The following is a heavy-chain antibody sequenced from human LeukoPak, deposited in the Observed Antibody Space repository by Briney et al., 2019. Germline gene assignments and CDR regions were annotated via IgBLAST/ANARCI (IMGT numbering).Heavy chain of an antibody. V-gene: IGHV3-48*01. CDR2: IGTGTSTV. J-gene: IGHJ4*02. CDR1: GSTFTSYT. D-gene: IGHD7-27*01. CDR3: VRDKDWGFDS. Sequence: GGSLRLSCAASGSTFTSYTMNWARQAPGKGLEWVSHIGTGTSTVGYADSIKGRFTISRDNAKNSVDLQMSSLRVDDSAVYYCVRDKDWGFDSWGQGTLVTVSS.